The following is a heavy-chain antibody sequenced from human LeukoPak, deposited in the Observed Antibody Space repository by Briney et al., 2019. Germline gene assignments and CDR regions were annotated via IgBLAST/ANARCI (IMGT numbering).Heavy chain of an antibody. D-gene: IGHD3-22*01. CDR2: IYYSGST. J-gene: IGHJ3*02. CDR1: GGSISSYY. V-gene: IGHV4-39*01. Sequence: SETLSLTCTVSGGSISSYYWGWIRQPPGKGLEWIGSIYYSGSTYYNPSLKSRVTISVDTSKNQFSLKLSSVTAADTAVYYCARQLFTDYYDSSGGDAFDIWGQGTMVTVSS. CDR3: ARQLFTDYYDSSGGDAFDI.